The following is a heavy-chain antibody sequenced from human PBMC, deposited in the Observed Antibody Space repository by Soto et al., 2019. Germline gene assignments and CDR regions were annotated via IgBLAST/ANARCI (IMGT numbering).Heavy chain of an antibody. D-gene: IGHD4-17*01. CDR1: GFTFSDYY. CDR2: ISSSSSYT. CDR3: ARDLRINHYGEYP. V-gene: IGHV3-11*05. Sequence: GGSLRLSCAASGFTFSDYYMSWIRQAPGKGLEWVSYISSSSSYTNYADSVKGRFTISRDNAKNSLYLQMNSLRAEDTAVYYCARDLRINHYGEYPGGQGTLVTVSS. J-gene: IGHJ4*02.